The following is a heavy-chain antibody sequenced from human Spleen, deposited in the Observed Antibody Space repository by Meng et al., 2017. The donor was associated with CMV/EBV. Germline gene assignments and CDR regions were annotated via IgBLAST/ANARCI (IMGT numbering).Heavy chain of an antibody. Sequence: GESLKISCAGSGFTFSNAWMNWVRQAPGRGLEWVGHIKSKPDGGTTAYPAPLKGRFTISSDDSKNTVSLQMNGLKTEDTAVYYCTTGGHGFDFWGQGTLVTVSS. CDR2: IKSKPDGGTT. CDR1: GFTFSNAW. V-gene: IGHV3-15*01. J-gene: IGHJ4*02. CDR3: TTGGHGFDF.